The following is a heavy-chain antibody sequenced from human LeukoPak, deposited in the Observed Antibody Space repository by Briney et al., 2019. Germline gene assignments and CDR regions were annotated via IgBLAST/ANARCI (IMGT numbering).Heavy chain of an antibody. CDR1: GFTFSSYA. V-gene: IGHV3-23*01. Sequence: GSLRLSCAASGFTFSSYAMSWVRQAPGKGLEWVSAISGSGGSTYYADSVKGRFTISRDNSKNTLYLQMNSLRAEDTAVYYCAKGSDCGGDCYSFPNFDYWGQGTLVTVSS. J-gene: IGHJ4*02. D-gene: IGHD2-21*02. CDR2: ISGSGGST. CDR3: AKGSDCGGDCYSFPNFDY.